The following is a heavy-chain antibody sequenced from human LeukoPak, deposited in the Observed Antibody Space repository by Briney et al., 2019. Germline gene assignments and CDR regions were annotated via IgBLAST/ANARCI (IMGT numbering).Heavy chain of an antibody. CDR1: GFTFSTYA. CDR3: ARDDYGWGSHPY. J-gene: IGHJ4*02. Sequence: GGSLRLSCAASGFTFSTYAVSWVRQAPGKGLEWVANIKPDGSEKAYVDSVKGRFTISRDNAKNSLYLQMNSLRAEDTAVYYCARDDYGWGSHPYWGQGTLVTVSS. D-gene: IGHD3-10*01. V-gene: IGHV3-7*01. CDR2: IKPDGSEK.